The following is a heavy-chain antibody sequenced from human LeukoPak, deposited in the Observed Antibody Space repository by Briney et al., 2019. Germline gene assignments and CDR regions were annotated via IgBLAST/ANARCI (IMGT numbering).Heavy chain of an antibody. Sequence: SETLSLTCTVSGGSISSYYWSWIRQPPGKGLEWIGYIYYSGSTNYNPSLKRRVTISVDTSKNQFSLKLSSVTAADTAVYYCARESSKLAHAFDIWGQGTMVTVSS. J-gene: IGHJ3*02. D-gene: IGHD6-13*01. CDR3: ARESSKLAHAFDI. CDR1: GGSISSYY. CDR2: IYYSGST. V-gene: IGHV4-59*01.